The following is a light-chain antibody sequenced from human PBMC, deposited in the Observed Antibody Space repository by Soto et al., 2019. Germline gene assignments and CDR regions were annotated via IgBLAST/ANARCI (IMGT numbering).Light chain of an antibody. J-gene: IGKJ2*01. CDR1: QSISSW. Sequence: DIQMTQSPSTLSASVGDRVTITCRASQSISSWLAWYQQTAGKAPKLLIYDASSLESGVPSRFTGSASGTEFTLTISSLQPDDFATYYCQQYTSFPYTFGQGTKLEIK. CDR3: QQYTSFPYT. V-gene: IGKV1-5*01. CDR2: DAS.